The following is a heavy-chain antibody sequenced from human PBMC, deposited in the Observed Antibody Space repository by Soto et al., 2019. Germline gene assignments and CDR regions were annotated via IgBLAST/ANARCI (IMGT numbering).Heavy chain of an antibody. Sequence: SETLSLTCAVYGGSFGDYYWTWIRQPPGKGLEWIGETFRGGGPNYNPSLKSRVTISADTSKNQFSLNLNSVTAADTAVYYCATGSDLAWEIAEVWGQGTPVTVSS. J-gene: IGHJ4*02. CDR2: TFRGGGP. CDR1: GGSFGDYY. V-gene: IGHV4-34*01. D-gene: IGHD1-26*01. CDR3: ATGSDLAWEIAEV.